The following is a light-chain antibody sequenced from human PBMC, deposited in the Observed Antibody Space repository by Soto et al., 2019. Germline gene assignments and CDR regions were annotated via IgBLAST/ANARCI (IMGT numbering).Light chain of an antibody. Sequence: EIVLTQSPGTLSLSPGERATLSCRASQSLTNSRLAWYQQKPGQAPKVLIYGGSNRATGIPDRFSGTGSGTDFTLTISRLEPEDFAVYYCQQYGSSPYTFGLGTKLEIK. CDR2: GGS. CDR3: QQYGSSPYT. J-gene: IGKJ2*01. V-gene: IGKV3-20*01. CDR1: QSLTNSR.